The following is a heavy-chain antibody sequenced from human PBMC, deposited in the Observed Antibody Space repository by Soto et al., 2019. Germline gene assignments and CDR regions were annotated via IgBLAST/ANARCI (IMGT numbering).Heavy chain of an antibody. D-gene: IGHD3-9*01. Sequence: GGSLRLSCAASGFTFSSYGMHWVRQAPGKGLEWVAVIWYDGSNKYYADSVKGRFTISRDNSKNTLYLQMNSLRAEDTAVYYCARPYYDILTGPAEGMDVWGQGTTVTVSS. V-gene: IGHV3-33*01. CDR2: IWYDGSNK. J-gene: IGHJ6*02. CDR1: GFTFSSYG. CDR3: ARPYYDILTGPAEGMDV.